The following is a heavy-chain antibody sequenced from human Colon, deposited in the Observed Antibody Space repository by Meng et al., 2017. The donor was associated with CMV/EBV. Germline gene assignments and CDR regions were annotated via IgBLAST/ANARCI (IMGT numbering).Heavy chain of an antibody. CDR1: GFTFSSYG. V-gene: IGHV3-30*02. D-gene: IGHD1-1*01. CDR2: IRYDGSNK. CDR3: TRPPTGSLTYDAVDI. J-gene: IGHJ6*02. Sequence: GESLKISCAASGFTFSSYGMHWVRQAPGKGLEWVAFIRYDGSNKYYADSVKGRFTISRDNSKNTSYLHIYNVRGDDTAVYYCTRPPTGSLTYDAVDIWGQGTTVTVSS.